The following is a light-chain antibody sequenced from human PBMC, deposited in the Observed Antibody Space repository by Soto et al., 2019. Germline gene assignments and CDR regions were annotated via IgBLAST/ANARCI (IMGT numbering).Light chain of an antibody. CDR1: SSDVGSYNL. Sequence: QSALTQPASVSGSPGQSITISCTGTSSDVGSYNLVSWYQQHADKAPKLRIDDVSKRPSGISNRFSGSKSGSTASLTISGLQAEDEADYYCCSYAGSTTSWVFGGGTKLTVL. CDR2: DVS. V-gene: IGLV2-23*02. CDR3: CSYAGSTTSWV. J-gene: IGLJ3*02.